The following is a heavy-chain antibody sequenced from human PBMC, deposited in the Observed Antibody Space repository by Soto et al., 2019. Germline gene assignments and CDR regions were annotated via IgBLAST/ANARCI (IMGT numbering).Heavy chain of an antibody. J-gene: IGHJ4*02. CDR3: ARATLTNSGSYPPDY. Sequence: QVQLVQSGAEVKKPGSSVKVSCKASGGTFSSYAISWVRKAPGPGLEWMGGIIPIFGTANYAQKFQGRVTSTADESTSTADMELSSLRSEDTAVYYCARATLTNSGSYPPDYWGQGTLVTVSS. CDR2: IIPIFGTA. D-gene: IGHD1-26*01. V-gene: IGHV1-69*01. CDR1: GGTFSSYA.